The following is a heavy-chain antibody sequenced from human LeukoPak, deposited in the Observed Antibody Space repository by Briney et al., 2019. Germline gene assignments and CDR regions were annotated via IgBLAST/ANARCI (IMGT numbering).Heavy chain of an antibody. D-gene: IGHD6-13*01. CDR2: IHDSGST. Sequence: PSETLPLTCAVSGGSISSGGYSWSWIRQTPGKGLEWIAYIHDSGSTYYNPSLKSRVSISIDTSKNQFSLKLNSVTAADTAVYFCARVVAAAGNNWFDPWGQGTLVTVSS. V-gene: IGHV4-30-4*07. CDR3: ARVVAAAGNNWFDP. CDR1: GGSISSGGYS. J-gene: IGHJ5*02.